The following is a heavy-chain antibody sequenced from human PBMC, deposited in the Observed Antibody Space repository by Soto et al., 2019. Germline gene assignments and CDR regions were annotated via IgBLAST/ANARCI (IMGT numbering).Heavy chain of an antibody. CDR2: ISGSGGST. V-gene: IGHV3-23*01. CDR3: AKDISAHKYYDFWSGYYNY. J-gene: IGHJ4*02. Sequence: EVQLLESGGGLVQPGGSLRLSCAASGFTFSSYAMSWVRQAPGKGLEWVSAISGSGGSTYYADSVKGRFTISRDNSKNTLDLQMNSLRAEDTAVYYCAKDISAHKYYDFWSGYYNYWGQGTLVTVSS. CDR1: GFTFSSYA. D-gene: IGHD3-3*01.